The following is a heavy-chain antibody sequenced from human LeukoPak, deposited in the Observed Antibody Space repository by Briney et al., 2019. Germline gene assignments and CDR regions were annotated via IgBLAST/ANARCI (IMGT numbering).Heavy chain of an antibody. CDR2: ISSSSSYI. J-gene: IGHJ4*02. V-gene: IGHV3-21*01. CDR3: ARGGGDFDY. Sequence: GGSLRLSCAASGFTFSSYSMNWVRQAPGKGLEWVSSISSSSSYIHYADSVKGRFTISRDNAENSLYLQMNSLRAEDTAVYYCARGGGDFDYWGQGTLVTVSS. CDR1: GFTFSSYS. D-gene: IGHD3-16*01.